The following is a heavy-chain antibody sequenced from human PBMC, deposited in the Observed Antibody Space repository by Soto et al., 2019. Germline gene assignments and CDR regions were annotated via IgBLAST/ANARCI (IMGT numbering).Heavy chain of an antibody. Sequence: SETLSLTCTVSGGSIRSYYWSWIRQPPGKGLELIGYIYDSGSTNYNPSLKSRVTISVDTSKNQFSLKLNSVTAADTAVYYCARDLWGYCGTDCYPLDVWCNGTTVTVSS. CDR3: ARDLWGYCGTDCYPLDV. CDR1: GGSIRSYY. D-gene: IGHD2-21*02. V-gene: IGHV4-59*01. J-gene: IGHJ6*04. CDR2: IYDSGST.